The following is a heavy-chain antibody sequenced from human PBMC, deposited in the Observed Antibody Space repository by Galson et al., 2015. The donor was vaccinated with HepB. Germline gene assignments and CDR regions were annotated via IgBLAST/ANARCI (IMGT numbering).Heavy chain of an antibody. CDR3: AKDLLITMIVVAYYFDY. J-gene: IGHJ4*02. CDR1: GFTFSSYG. CDR2: IRYDGSNK. D-gene: IGHD3-22*01. Sequence: SLRLSCAASGFTFSSYGMHWVRQAPGKGLEWVAFIRYDGSNKYYADSVKGRFTISRDNPKNTLYLQMNSLRAEDTAVYYCAKDLLITMIVVAYYFDYWGQGTLVTVSS. V-gene: IGHV3-30*02.